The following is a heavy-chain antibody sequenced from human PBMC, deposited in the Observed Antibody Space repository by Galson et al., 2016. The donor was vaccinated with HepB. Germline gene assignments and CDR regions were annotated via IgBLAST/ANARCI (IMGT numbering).Heavy chain of an antibody. V-gene: IGHV3-23*01. CDR3: AKGVCSNTSCYPGDWFDP. CDR2: ISGNGGST. Sequence: SLRLSCAASGVTLRSYAMSWVRQAPGKGLEWVSVISGNGGSTYYADSVKGRFTISRDNSKNTLFLQMNSLRAEDTAVYYCAKGVCSNTSCYPGDWFDPWGQGTLVTVSS. J-gene: IGHJ5*02. CDR1: GVTLRSYA. D-gene: IGHD2-2*01.